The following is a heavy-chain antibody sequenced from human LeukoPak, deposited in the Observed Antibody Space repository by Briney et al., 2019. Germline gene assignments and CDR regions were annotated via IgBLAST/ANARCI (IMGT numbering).Heavy chain of an antibody. Sequence: PSQTLSLTCTVSGGSISSGSYYWSWIRQPAGKGLEWIGRIYTSGSTNYNPSLKSRVTISVDTSKNQFSLKLSSVTAADTAVYYCARRGPNGYSSGWYLVLSYPFDYWGQGTLVTVSS. J-gene: IGHJ4*02. CDR3: ARRGPNGYSSGWYLVLSYPFDY. CDR2: IYTSGST. CDR1: GGSISSGSYY. D-gene: IGHD6-19*01. V-gene: IGHV4-61*02.